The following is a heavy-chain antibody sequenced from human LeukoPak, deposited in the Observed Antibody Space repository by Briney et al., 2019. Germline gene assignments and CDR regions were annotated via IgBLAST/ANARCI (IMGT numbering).Heavy chain of an antibody. J-gene: IGHJ4*02. CDR1: GFTFSNYW. CDR3: ARDKVTY. CDR2: INKDGSEI. Sequence: PGASLRLSCAASGFTFSNYWMSWVRQAPGKGLEWVAHINKDGSEIYYVDSVKGRFTISRDNAKSSLSLQMNSLRVEDTAVYYCARDKVTYWGQGTLVTVSS. V-gene: IGHV3-7*01.